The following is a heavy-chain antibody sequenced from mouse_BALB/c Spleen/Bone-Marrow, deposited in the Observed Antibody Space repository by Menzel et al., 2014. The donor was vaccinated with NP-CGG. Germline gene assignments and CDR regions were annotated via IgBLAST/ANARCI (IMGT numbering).Heavy chain of an antibody. Sequence: EVQRVESGGGLVKPGGSLKLSCAASGFTFSDYYMYWVRQTPEKRLEWVATISDGGSYTYYPDSVKGRFTISRDNAKNNLYLQMSRLKSEDTAMYYCARGSSYFDYWAQGTTLTVSS. CDR1: GFTFSDYY. J-gene: IGHJ2*01. V-gene: IGHV5-4*02. CDR2: ISDGGSYT. CDR3: ARGSSYFDY. D-gene: IGHD1-1*01.